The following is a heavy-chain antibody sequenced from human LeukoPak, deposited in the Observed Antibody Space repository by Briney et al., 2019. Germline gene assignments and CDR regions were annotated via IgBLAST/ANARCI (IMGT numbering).Heavy chain of an antibody. CDR1: GYTFTGYY. D-gene: IGHD6-19*01. J-gene: IGHJ4*02. CDR3: ARDLSSGWYFVVGY. V-gene: IGHV1-2*02. Sequence: GASVKVSCKASGYTFTGYYMHWVRQAPGQGLEWMGCINPNSGGTNYAQKFQGRVTMTRDTSISTAYMELSRLRSDDTAVYYCARDLSSGWYFVVGYWGQGTLVTVSS. CDR2: INPNSGGT.